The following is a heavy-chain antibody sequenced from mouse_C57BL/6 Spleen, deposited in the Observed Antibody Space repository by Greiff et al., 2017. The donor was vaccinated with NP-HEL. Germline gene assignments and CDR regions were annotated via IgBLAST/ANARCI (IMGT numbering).Heavy chain of an antibody. CDR2: INYDGSST. J-gene: IGHJ3*01. V-gene: IGHV5-16*01. CDR1: GFTFSDYY. Sequence: EVKLVESEGGLVQPGSSMKLSCTASGFTFSDYYMAWVRQVPEKGLEWVANINYDGSSTYYLDSLKSRFIISRDNAKNILYLQMSSLKSEDTATYYCARVQGGFAYWGQGTLVTVSA. CDR3: ARVQGGFAY.